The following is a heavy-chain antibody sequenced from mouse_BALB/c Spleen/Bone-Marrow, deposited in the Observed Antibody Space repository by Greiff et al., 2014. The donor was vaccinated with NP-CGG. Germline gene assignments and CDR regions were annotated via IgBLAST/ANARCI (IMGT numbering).Heavy chain of an antibody. CDR2: INPSSGYT. Sequence: VHLVESGAELARPRASVKMSCKASGYTFTTYTMHWVKQRPGQGLEWTGYINPSSGYTNYNQKFKDKATLTADKSSSTAYMQLSSLTSEDSAVYFCAKRDIYYGYDGNAMDYWGQGTSVTVSS. CDR1: GYTFTTYT. V-gene: IGHV1-4*01. CDR3: AKRDIYYGYDGNAMDY. J-gene: IGHJ4*01. D-gene: IGHD2-2*01.